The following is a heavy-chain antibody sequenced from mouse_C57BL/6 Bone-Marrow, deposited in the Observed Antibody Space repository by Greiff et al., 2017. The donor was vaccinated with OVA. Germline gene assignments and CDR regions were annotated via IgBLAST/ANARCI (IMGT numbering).Heavy chain of an antibody. CDR3: AKGSGYYGNRFAY. J-gene: IGHJ3*01. V-gene: IGHV3-6*01. CDR1: GYSITSGYY. D-gene: IGHD2-1*01. CDR2: ISYDGSN. Sequence: EVKLVESGPGLVKPSQSLSLTCSVTGYSITSGYYWNWIRQFPGNKLEWMGYISYDGSNNYNPSLKNRISITRDTSKNQFFLKLNSVTTEDTATYYCAKGSGYYGNRFAYWGQGTLVTVST.